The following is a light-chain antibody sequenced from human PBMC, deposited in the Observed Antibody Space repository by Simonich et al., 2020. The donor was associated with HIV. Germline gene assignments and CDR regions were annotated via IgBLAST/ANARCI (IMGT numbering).Light chain of an antibody. Sequence: QSALTQPRSVSGSPGPSVTISCTGTSSDVGGYNYVSWYQQHPGKAPKLMIYDVSKRPSGVSNRFSASKSGNTASLTSSGLQAEDEADYYCSSYTSSSTVFGGGTKLTVL. J-gene: IGLJ2*01. CDR3: SSYTSSSTV. CDR1: SSDVGGYNY. V-gene: IGLV2-11*01. CDR2: DVS.